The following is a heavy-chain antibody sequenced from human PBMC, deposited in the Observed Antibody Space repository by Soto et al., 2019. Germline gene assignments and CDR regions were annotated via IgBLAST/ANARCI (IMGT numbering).Heavy chain of an antibody. CDR2: ISAYNGKT. Sequence: QVQLVQSGAEVKKPGASVKVSCKASGYTFTSYGISWVRQAPGQGLEWMGWISAYNGKTNYAQKLQGRVTMTTDTSTSTAYMELRSLRSDDTAVYYCARAEDDYIWGSYRPYYFDYWGQGTLVTVSS. D-gene: IGHD3-16*02. J-gene: IGHJ4*02. CDR3: ARAEDDYIWGSYRPYYFDY. CDR1: GYTFTSYG. V-gene: IGHV1-18*01.